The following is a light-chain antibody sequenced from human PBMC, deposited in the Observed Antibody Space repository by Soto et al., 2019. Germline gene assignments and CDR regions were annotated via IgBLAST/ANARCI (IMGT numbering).Light chain of an antibody. CDR3: HQYDSYPYT. Sequence: DILMTQSPSILSASVGDTVTITCRASQSISKWVAWYQQRAGKAPTALIFDASNSEKGVPSRFSGSGSGTEFTLIISGLQPEDFATYYCHQYDSYPYTFGQGTQL. CDR1: QSISKW. CDR2: DAS. J-gene: IGKJ2*01. V-gene: IGKV1-5*01.